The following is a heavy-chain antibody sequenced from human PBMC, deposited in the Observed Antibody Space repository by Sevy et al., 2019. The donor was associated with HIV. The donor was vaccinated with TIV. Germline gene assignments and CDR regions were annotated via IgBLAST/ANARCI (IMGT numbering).Heavy chain of an antibody. V-gene: IGHV3-49*03. J-gene: IGHJ4*02. CDR2: IRTTASGGTT. CDR3: TRSFSVTWYPHY. D-gene: IGHD6-13*01. Sequence: GGSLRLSCTTSGFTFGDYAMGWFRQAPGKGLEWVGFIRTTASGGTTDYAESVKGTFIISSDDSKSIAYLQMNSLKTEDTAVYYCTRSFSVTWYPHYWGQGTLVTVSS. CDR1: GFTFGDYA.